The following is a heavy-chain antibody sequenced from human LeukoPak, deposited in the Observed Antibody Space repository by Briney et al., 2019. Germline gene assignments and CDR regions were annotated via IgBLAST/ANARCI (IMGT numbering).Heavy chain of an antibody. CDR2: VNEYSTTI. J-gene: IGHJ4*02. CDR3: ARGGVNPVDH. V-gene: IGHV3-74*01. CDR1: GFPFNSFW. D-gene: IGHD1-14*01. Sequence: GGSLRLSCAASGFPFNSFWMHWVRQAPGKGLVWVPDVNEYSTTIRYADSVKGRFTISRDNAKSILYLQMNNLRAEDTAMYFCARGGVNPVDHWGQGTLVTVSS.